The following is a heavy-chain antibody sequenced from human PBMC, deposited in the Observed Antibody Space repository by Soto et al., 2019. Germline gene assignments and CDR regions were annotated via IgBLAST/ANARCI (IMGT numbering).Heavy chain of an antibody. J-gene: IGHJ3*02. CDR3: AVDSWSFRAFDI. D-gene: IGHD1-26*01. Sequence: QVQLVQSGAEVKKHGASVKVSCKASGYTFTSYGISWVRQAPGQGLEWMGWISAYNGNTNYAQKLQGRVIMTTDTSTSTADMELRSLRSDVTAVYYCAVDSWSFRAFDIWGQGTMVSVSS. CDR2: ISAYNGNT. CDR1: GYTFTSYG. V-gene: IGHV1-18*01.